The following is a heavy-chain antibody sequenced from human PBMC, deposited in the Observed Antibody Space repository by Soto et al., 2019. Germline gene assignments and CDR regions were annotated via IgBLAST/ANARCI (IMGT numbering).Heavy chain of an antibody. V-gene: IGHV1-69*13. J-gene: IGHJ5*02. CDR3: ARPTRYYYDTSDQSAWFDP. CDR1: GGTFSSFA. CDR2: IIPIFGTA. D-gene: IGHD3-22*01. Sequence: SVKVSCKASGGTFSSFAISWVRQAPGQGLEWMGGIIPIFGTANYAQKFQGRVTITADESTSTVYMELSSLRSEDTAIYYCARPTRYYYDTSDQSAWFDPWGQGALVTVSS.